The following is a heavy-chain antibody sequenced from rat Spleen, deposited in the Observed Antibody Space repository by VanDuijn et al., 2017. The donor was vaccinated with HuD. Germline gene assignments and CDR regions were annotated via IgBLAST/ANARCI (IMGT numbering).Heavy chain of an antibody. Sequence: EVQLVESGGGLVQPGRSLKLSCAASGFTFSDYYMAWVRQAPKKGLEWVASINYEGSSTYYGDSVKGRVTISRDTAQNTLYLQMNSLRSEDTATYYCTRAMYTTDYYYAKGYYVMDAWGQGASVTVSS. J-gene: IGHJ4*01. D-gene: IGHD1-6*01. CDR1: GFTFSDYY. CDR3: TRAMYTTDYYYAKGYYVMDA. CDR2: INYEGSST. V-gene: IGHV5-22*01.